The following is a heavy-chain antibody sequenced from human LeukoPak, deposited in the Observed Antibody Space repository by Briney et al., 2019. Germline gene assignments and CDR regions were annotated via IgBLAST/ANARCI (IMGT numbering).Heavy chain of an antibody. CDR3: ARHAAMATYYFDY. J-gene: IGHJ4*02. V-gene: IGHV4-38-2*01. CDR2: SYHSGST. CDR1: GYSISSGYY. D-gene: IGHD5-18*01. Sequence: SETLSPTCAVSGYSISSGYYWGWIRQPPGKGLEWIGSSYHSGSTYYNPSLKSRVTISVDTSKNQFSLKLSSVTAADTAVYYCARHAAMATYYFDYWGQGTLVTVSS.